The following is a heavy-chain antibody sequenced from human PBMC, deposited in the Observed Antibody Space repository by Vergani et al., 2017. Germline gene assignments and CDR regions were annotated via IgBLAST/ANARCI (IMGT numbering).Heavy chain of an antibody. CDR2: INPNSGGT. CDR3: ARGAGFTSGWYHSEDAEYFQH. D-gene: IGHD6-19*01. J-gene: IGHJ1*01. Sequence: QVQLVQSGAEVKKPGASVKVSCKASGYTFTGYYMHWVRQAPGQGLEWMGWINPNSGGTNYAQKFQGRVTMTRDTSISTAYMELSRLRSDDTAVYYCARGAGFTSGWYHSEDAEYFQHWGQGTLVTVSS. CDR1: GYTFTGYY. V-gene: IGHV1-2*02.